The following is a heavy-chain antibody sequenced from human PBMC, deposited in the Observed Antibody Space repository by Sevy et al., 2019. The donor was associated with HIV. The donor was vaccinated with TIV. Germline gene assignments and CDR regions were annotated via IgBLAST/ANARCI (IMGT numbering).Heavy chain of an antibody. V-gene: IGHV3-15*01. CDR1: GFTFSNAW. CDR3: TTDVGYSSSWAYAFDI. CDR2: IKSKTDGGTT. Sequence: GGSLRLSCAASGFTFSNAWMSWVRQAPGKGLEWVGRIKSKTDGGTTDYAAPVKGRFTISRDDSKNTLYLQMNSLKTEDTAVYYCTTDVGYSSSWAYAFDIWGQGTMVTVSS. D-gene: IGHD6-13*01. J-gene: IGHJ3*02.